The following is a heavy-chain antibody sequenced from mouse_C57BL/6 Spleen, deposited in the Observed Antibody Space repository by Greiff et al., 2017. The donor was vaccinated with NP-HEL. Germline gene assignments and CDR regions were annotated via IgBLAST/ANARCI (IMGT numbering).Heavy chain of an antibody. CDR1: GYTFTSYW. D-gene: IGHD1-1*01. CDR3: ARRGTTVVAFYYYAMDY. V-gene: IGHV1-55*01. CDR2: IYPGSGST. J-gene: IGHJ4*01. Sequence: QVQLQQSGAELVKPGASVKMSCKASGYTFTSYWITWVKQRPGQGLEWIGDIYPGSGSTNYNEKFKSKATLTVDTSSSTAYMQLSSLTSEDSAVYYCARRGTTVVAFYYYAMDYWGQGTSVTVSS.